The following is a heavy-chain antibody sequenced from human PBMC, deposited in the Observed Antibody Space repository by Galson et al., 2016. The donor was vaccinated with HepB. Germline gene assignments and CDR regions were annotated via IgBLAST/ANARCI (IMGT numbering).Heavy chain of an antibody. Sequence: SVKVSCKVSGDTLTELSMHWVRQAPGKGLEWMGGFDPESGETLYAQRFQGRVTVTGDTSTDTAYMELNSLRSEDTAVYYCATDRLGWSGYYNYWGQGTLVTVSS. CDR2: FDPESGET. CDR3: ATDRLGWSGYYNY. D-gene: IGHD3-3*01. V-gene: IGHV1-24*01. CDR1: GDTLTELS. J-gene: IGHJ4*02.